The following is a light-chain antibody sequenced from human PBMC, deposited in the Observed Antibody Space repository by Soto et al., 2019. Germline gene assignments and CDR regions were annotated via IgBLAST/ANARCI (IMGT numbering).Light chain of an antibody. J-gene: IGKJ5*01. CDR2: DAS. CDR3: QQYGSSPSIT. CDR1: QTVRNNY. V-gene: IGKV3-20*01. Sequence: EFVLTQSPGTLSLSPGERATLSCRAIQTVRNNYLAWYQQKPGQAPRLLIYDASSRATGIPDRFSGGGSGTDFTLTISSLEPEDFAVYYCQQYGSSPSITFGQGTRLEI.